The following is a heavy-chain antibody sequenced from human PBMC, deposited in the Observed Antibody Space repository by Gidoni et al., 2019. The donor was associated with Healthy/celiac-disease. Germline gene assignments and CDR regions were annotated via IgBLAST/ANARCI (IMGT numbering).Heavy chain of an antibody. CDR1: GFPFSDYY. V-gene: IGHV3-11*05. CDR2: ISSSSSYT. J-gene: IGHJ4*02. CDR3: ARLWFGELSPYDY. D-gene: IGHD3-10*01. Sequence: QVQLVESGGGLVKPGGSLRLSCAASGFPFSDYYMSWIRQAPGKGLEWVSYISSSSSYTNYADSVKGRFTISRDNAKNSLYLQMNSLRAEDTAVYYCARLWFGELSPYDYWGQGTLVTVSS.